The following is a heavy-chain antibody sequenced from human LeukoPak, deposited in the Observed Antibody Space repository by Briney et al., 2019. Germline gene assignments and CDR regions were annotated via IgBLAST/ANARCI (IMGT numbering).Heavy chain of an antibody. D-gene: IGHD3-10*01. CDR1: GFTFSSYS. CDR2: ISSSSSYI. Sequence: GGSLRLSCAASGFTFSSYSMNWVRQAPGKGLEWVSSISSSSSYIYYADSVKGRFTISRDNAKNSLYLQMNSLRAEDTAAYYCASGLLWFGESPSYYYGMDVWGQGTTVTVSS. CDR3: ASGLLWFGESPSYYYGMDV. V-gene: IGHV3-21*01. J-gene: IGHJ6*02.